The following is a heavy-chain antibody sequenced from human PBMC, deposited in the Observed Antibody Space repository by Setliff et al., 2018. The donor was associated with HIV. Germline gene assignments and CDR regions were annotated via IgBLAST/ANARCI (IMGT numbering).Heavy chain of an antibody. Sequence: SETLSLTCAVYGGSFSGYYWSWIRQPPGKGLEWIGEINHSGSTYYNPSLKSRVTISVDTSKNQFSLKLGSVTAADTAVYYCARHGGITGTTDAFDIWGQGTMVTVSS. D-gene: IGHD1-7*01. CDR2: INHSGST. CDR3: ARHGGITGTTDAFDI. CDR1: GGSFSGYY. J-gene: IGHJ3*02. V-gene: IGHV4-34*01.